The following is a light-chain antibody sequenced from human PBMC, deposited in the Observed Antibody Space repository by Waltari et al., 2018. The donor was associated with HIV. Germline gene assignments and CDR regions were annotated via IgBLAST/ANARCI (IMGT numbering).Light chain of an antibody. CDR3: QQYATSPYN. CDR1: QNVSNTF. J-gene: IGKJ2*01. Sequence: IVLTQSPGTLSLFPGESATLSCRASQNVSNTFLAWYQQRPDQAPRLLIFDASTRATGIPARFSGSGSGTDFTLTISRLEPEDFAVYYCQQYATSPYNFGQGTKLEIK. CDR2: DAS. V-gene: IGKV3-20*01.